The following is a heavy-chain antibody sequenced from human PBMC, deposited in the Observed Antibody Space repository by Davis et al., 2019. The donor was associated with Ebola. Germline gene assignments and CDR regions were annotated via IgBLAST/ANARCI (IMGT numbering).Heavy chain of an antibody. J-gene: IGHJ6*02. CDR2: ISGSGGST. V-gene: IGHV3-23*01. Sequence: PGGSLRLSCAASGFTFSSHAMSWVRQAPGKGLEWVSAISGSGGSTYYADSVKGRFTISRDNSKNTLYLQMNSLRAEDTAVYYSVGDGWTEGSSWGNDGMDVWGQGTTVTVSS. D-gene: IGHD6-13*01. CDR1: GFTFSSHA. CDR3: VGDGWTEGSSWGNDGMDV.